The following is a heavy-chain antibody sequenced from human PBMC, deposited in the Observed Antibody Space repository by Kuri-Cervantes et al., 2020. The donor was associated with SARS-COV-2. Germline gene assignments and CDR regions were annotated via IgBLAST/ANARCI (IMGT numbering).Heavy chain of an antibody. Sequence: GPLRLSCAVSGGSISSSNWWSWVRQPPGKGLEWIGEIYHSGSTNYNPSLKSRVTISVDTSKNQFSLKLSSVTAADTAVYYCARHEVLITFGGVIVSYFDYWGQGTLVTVSS. CDR1: GGSISSSNW. V-gene: IGHV4-4*02. J-gene: IGHJ4*02. D-gene: IGHD3-16*02. CDR3: ARHEVLITFGGVIVSYFDY. CDR2: IYHSGST.